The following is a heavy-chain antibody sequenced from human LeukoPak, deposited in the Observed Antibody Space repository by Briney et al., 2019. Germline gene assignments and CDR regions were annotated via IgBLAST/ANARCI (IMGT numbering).Heavy chain of an antibody. D-gene: IGHD2-15*01. CDR2: INHSGST. J-gene: IGHJ4*02. CDR1: GGSFSGYY. Sequence: PSETLSLTXAVYGGSFSGYYWSWIRQPPGKGLEWIGEINHSGSTNYNPSLKSRVTISVDTSKNQFSLKLSSVTAADTAVCYCAESYCSGGSCYGGDYWGQGTLVTVSS. V-gene: IGHV4-34*01. CDR3: AESYCSGGSCYGGDY.